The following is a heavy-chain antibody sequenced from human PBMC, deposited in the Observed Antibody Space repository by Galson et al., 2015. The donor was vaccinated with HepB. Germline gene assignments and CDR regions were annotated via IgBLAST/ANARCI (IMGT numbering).Heavy chain of an antibody. CDR2: ISAYNGNT. J-gene: IGHJ3*02. CDR1: GYTFTSYG. D-gene: IGHD3-10*01. CDR3: AGTGYYYGSGSSLDAFDI. V-gene: IGHV1-18*04. Sequence: SVKVSCKASGYTFTSYGISWVRQAPGQGLEWMGWISAYNGNTNYAQKLQGRVTMTTDTSTSTAYMELRSLRSDDTAVYYCAGTGYYYGSGSSLDAFDIWGQGTMVTVSS.